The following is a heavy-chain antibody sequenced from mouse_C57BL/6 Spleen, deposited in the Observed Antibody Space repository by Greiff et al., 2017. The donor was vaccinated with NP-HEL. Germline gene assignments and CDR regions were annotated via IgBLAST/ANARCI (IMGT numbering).Heavy chain of an antibody. J-gene: IGHJ2*01. CDR2: ISYDGSN. Sequence: EVKLVESGPGLVKPSQSLSLTCSVTGYSITSGYYWNWIRQFPGNKLEWMGYISYDGSNNYNPSLKNRISITRDTSKNQFFLKLNSVTTEDTATYYCARDIPVYFDYWGQGTTLTVSS. V-gene: IGHV3-6*01. CDR1: GYSITSGYY. CDR3: ARDIPVYFDY.